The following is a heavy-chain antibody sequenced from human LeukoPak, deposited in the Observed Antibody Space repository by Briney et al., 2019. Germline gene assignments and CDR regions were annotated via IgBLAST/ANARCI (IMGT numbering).Heavy chain of an antibody. D-gene: IGHD1-26*01. J-gene: IGHJ4*02. CDR2: ISGSGGST. CDR3: AKAYGAGGATSLLDY. Sequence: PGGSLRLSCAASGFTFSSYAMSWVRQAPGKGLEWVSAISGSGGSTYYADSVKGRFTISRDNSKNTLYLQINSLRAEDTAVYYCAKAYGAGGATSLLDYWGQGTLVTVSS. V-gene: IGHV3-23*01. CDR1: GFTFSSYA.